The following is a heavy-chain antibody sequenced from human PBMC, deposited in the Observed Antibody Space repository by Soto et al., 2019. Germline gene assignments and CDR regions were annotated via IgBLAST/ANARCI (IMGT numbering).Heavy chain of an antibody. CDR2: IYTSGST. V-gene: IGHV4-4*07. D-gene: IGHD3-3*01. Sequence: QVQLQESGPGLVKPSETLSLTCTVSGGSISSYYWSWIRQPAGKGLEWIGRIYTSGSTNYNPSLKSRVTRSVDTSKNQFSLKLSSVTAADTAVYYCAGRLRFLEWLAFDIWGQGTMVTVSS. J-gene: IGHJ3*02. CDR1: GGSISSYY. CDR3: AGRLRFLEWLAFDI.